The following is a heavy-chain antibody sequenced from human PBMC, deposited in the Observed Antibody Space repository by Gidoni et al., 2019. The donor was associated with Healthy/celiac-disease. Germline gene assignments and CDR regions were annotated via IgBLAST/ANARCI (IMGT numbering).Heavy chain of an antibody. D-gene: IGHD3-22*01. CDR2: IYYSGRT. Sequence: QVQLQESGPGLVKPSETLSLTCTVSGGSISSYYWSWIRQPPGKGLEWIGYIYYSGRTNYNPSLKIRVTISVDTSKNQFSLKLSSVTAADTAVYYCARRGDYYDSRGYFDYWGQGTLVTVSS. CDR3: ARRGDYYDSRGYFDY. J-gene: IGHJ4*02. V-gene: IGHV4-59*01. CDR1: GGSISSYY.